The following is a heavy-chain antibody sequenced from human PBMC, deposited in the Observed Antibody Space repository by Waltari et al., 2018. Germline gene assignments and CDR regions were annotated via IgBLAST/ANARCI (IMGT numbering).Heavy chain of an antibody. CDR2: IYYSGST. V-gene: IGHV4-30-4*07. CDR3: ATELGY. CDR1: GGSVSSGGYS. Sequence: QVQLQESGPGLVKPSQTLSLTCNVSGGSVSSGGYSWSWIRQPPGKGLEWIGDIYYSGSTYYHPSRKSRVTISVYPSKNQFSLKLSSVTAADTAVYYCATELGYWGQGTLVTVSS. D-gene: IGHD3-10*01. J-gene: IGHJ4*02.